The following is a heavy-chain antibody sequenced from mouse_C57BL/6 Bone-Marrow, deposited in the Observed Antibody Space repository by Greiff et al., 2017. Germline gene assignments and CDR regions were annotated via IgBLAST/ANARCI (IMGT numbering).Heavy chain of an antibody. CDR3: ARRRNYEDY. J-gene: IGHJ2*01. CDR1: GFTFSSYG. CDR2: ISSGGSYT. Sequence: EVQGVESGGDLVKPGGSLKLSCAASGFTFSSYGMSWVRQTPDKRLEWVATISSGGSYTYYPDSVKGRFTISRDNAKNTLYLQMSSLTSEDTAMNYCARRRNYEDYWGQGTTLTVSS. V-gene: IGHV5-6*01. D-gene: IGHD2-1*01.